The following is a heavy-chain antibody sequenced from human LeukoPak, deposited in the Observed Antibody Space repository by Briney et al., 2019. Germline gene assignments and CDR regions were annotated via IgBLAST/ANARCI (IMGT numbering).Heavy chain of an antibody. CDR3: ARQICSSTSCPGDWFDP. J-gene: IGHJ5*02. CDR1: GGSISSYY. V-gene: IGHV4-4*09. D-gene: IGHD2-2*01. Sequence: SETLSLTCTVSGGSISSYYWSLIRQPPGKGLEWIGYIYTSGSTDYNPSLKSRVTISVDTSKNQFSLKLSSVTAADTAVYYCARQICSSTSCPGDWFDPWGQGTLVTVSS. CDR2: IYTSGST.